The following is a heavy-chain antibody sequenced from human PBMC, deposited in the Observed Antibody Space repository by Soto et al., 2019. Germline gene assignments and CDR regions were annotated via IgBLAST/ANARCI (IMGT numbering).Heavy chain of an antibody. CDR1: GGSISSVSYY. CDR2: IYYSGSA. D-gene: IGHD2-15*01. J-gene: IGHJ4*02. Sequence: PSETLSLTCTVSGGSISSVSYYWGWIRQPPGKGLEWIGSIYYSGSAYYSPSLKSRVTMSVDTSKNQLSLKLSSVTAADTAVYYCASSYCSGGSCYLFIDYWGQGTLVTVS. V-gene: IGHV4-39*01. CDR3: ASSYCSGGSCYLFIDY.